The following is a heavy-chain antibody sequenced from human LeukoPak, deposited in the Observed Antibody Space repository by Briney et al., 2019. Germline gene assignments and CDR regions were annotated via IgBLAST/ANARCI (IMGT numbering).Heavy chain of an antibody. CDR2: INSNGNTT. CDR3: VKGLAASRSY. J-gene: IGHJ4*02. D-gene: IGHD2-15*01. V-gene: IGHV3-64D*06. Sequence: GGSLRLSCSASGFTLSNYAMHWVRQAPGKGLEYFSAINSNGNTTYYADSAKGRFTISRDNSKNALYLQMSSLRVEDTAVYYCVKGLAASRSYWGQGTLVTVSS. CDR1: GFTLSNYA.